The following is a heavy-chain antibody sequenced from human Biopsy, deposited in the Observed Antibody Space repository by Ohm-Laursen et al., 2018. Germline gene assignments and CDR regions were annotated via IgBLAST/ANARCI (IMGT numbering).Heavy chain of an antibody. V-gene: IGHV4-31*02. CDR2: IYYSGST. CDR1: GASIISGGHF. J-gene: IGHJ4*02. CDR3: ARHSAEKNGYDGDYFDY. Sequence: TLSLTCAVSGASIISGGHFWNWIRQHPGKGLEWIGYIYYSGSTYYNPSLKSRVSISVDTSMNQFSLKLNSVTVADTAVYYCARHSAEKNGYDGDYFDYWGQGTLVTVSS. D-gene: IGHD5-12*01.